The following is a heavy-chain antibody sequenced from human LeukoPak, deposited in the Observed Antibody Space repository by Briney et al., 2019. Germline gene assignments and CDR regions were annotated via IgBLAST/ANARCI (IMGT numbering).Heavy chain of an antibody. CDR2: IKKDGSEK. CDR3: TTDTWYSAGH. Sequence: HPGGPLRLSCTASGFIFSGSWMAWIRQAPGKGLEWVAIIKKDGSEKYYVDSMKGRSTIPRDNAKNSLFLQMNSLRAEDTAIYYCTTDTWYSAGHWGQGTLVTVSS. V-gene: IGHV3-7*03. J-gene: IGHJ4*02. CDR1: GFIFSGSW. D-gene: IGHD2-15*01.